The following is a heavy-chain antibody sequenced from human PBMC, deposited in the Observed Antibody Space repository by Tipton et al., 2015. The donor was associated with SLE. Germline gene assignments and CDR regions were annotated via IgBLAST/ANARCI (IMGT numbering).Heavy chain of an antibody. CDR2: IYYSGST. CDR1: GGSISSYY. D-gene: IGHD6-13*01. CDR3: ARGPGAAAILSYYYFYGMDV. V-gene: IGHV4-59*12. Sequence: TLSLTCTVSGGSISSYYWSWIRQPPGKGLEWIGYIYYSGSTNYNPSLKSRVTISVDTSKSQFSLKLSSVTAADTAVYYCARGPGAAAILSYYYFYGMDVWGQGTMVTVSS. J-gene: IGHJ6*02.